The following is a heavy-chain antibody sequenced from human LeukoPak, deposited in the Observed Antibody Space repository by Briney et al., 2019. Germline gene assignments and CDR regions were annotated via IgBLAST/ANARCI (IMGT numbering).Heavy chain of an antibody. CDR3: AKSDSSGYYYGLGNY. Sequence: GRSLRLSCAASGFTFDDYAMHWVRQAPGKGLGWVSGISWNSGSIGYADSVKGRFTISRDNAKNSLYLQMNSLRAEDTALYYCAKSDSSGYYYGLGNYWGQGTLVTVSS. D-gene: IGHD3-22*01. CDR2: ISWNSGSI. V-gene: IGHV3-9*01. J-gene: IGHJ4*02. CDR1: GFTFDDYA.